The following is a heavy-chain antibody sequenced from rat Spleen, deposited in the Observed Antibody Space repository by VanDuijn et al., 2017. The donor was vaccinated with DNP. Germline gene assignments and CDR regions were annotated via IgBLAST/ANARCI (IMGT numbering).Heavy chain of an antibody. Sequence: EVQLVESGGGLVQPGRSLKLSCAASGFTFSNYGMAWVRQAPTKGLEWVASITNSGGSTYYRDSVKGRFTISRDNAKSTLYLQMDSLRSEDTATYYCTTGLITTEDYWGQGVMVTVSS. D-gene: IGHD1-10*01. CDR3: TTGLITTEDY. V-gene: IGHV5-27*01. CDR2: ITNSGGST. J-gene: IGHJ2*01. CDR1: GFTFSNYG.